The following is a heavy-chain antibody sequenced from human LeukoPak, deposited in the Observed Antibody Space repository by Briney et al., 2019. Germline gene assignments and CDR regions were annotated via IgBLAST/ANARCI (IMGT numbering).Heavy chain of an antibody. J-gene: IGHJ4*02. Sequence: GGSLRLSCTASGFTFGDYAMTWVRQAPGKGLEWVGFIRSKTYGGTPEYAASVKGRFTISRDDSKGIAYLQMDSLKTEDTAVYYCTRDQTPYYWGQGTLVTVSS. V-gene: IGHV3-49*04. CDR3: TRDQTPYY. CDR2: IRSKTYGGTP. CDR1: GFTFGDYA.